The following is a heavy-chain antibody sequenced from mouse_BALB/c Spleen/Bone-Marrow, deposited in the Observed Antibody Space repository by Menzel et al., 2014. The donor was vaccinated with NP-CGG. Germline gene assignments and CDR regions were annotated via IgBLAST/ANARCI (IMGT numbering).Heavy chain of an antibody. CDR3: ARGNYGAWFTH. CDR2: IWGGGST. D-gene: IGHD2-1*01. V-gene: IGHV2-2*02. Sequence: VKLVESGPGLVQPPQSLSITCTVSGFSLTKHGVHWIRQSPGKGLEWLGVIWGGGSTDYNAAFISRLSISKDNSKSQVVFKMNSLEVNDRAMYYCARGNYGAWFTHWGQGTLVTVSA. J-gene: IGHJ3*01. CDR1: GFSLTKHG.